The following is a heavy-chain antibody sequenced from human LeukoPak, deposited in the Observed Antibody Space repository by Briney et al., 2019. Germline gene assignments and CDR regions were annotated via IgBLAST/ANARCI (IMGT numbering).Heavy chain of an antibody. CDR3: ARQGDYSNYYFDY. J-gene: IGHJ4*02. D-gene: IGHD4-11*01. V-gene: IGHV4-39*01. CDR1: GGSISSSSYY. CDR2: IYYSGST. Sequence: SETLSLTCTVSGGSISSSSYYWGWIRQPPGKGLEWIGSIYYSGSTYYNLSLKSRVTISVDTSKNQFSLKLSSVTAADTAVYYCARQGDYSNYYFDYWGQGTLVTVSS.